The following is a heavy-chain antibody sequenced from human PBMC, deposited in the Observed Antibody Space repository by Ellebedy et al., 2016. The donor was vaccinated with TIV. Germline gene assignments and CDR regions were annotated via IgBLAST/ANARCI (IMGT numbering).Heavy chain of an antibody. CDR3: ARAAEYYYGLGSCNDY. V-gene: IGHV3-30-3*01. CDR2: ISYDGNNK. J-gene: IGHJ4*02. CDR1: GFTFITYG. D-gene: IGHD3-10*01. Sequence: GGSLRLSXAASGFTFITYGMQWVRQAPGKGLESVAVISYDGNNKYHADSVKGRFTISRDNSKNTVYLQMNSLRAEDTAVYYCARAAEYYYGLGSCNDYWGQGTLVTVSS.